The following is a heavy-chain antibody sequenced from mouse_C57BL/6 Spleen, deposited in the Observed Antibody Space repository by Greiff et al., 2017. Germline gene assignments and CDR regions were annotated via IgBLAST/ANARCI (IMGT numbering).Heavy chain of an antibody. Sequence: VQLQQPGAELVKPGASVKLSCKASGYTFTSYWMHWVKQRPGQGLEWIGMIHPNSGSTNYNEKFKSKATLTVDKSSSTAYMQLSSLTSEDSAVYYCARCELGPSYWYFDVWGTGTTVTVSS. CDR2: IHPNSGST. CDR3: ARCELGPSYWYFDV. J-gene: IGHJ1*03. V-gene: IGHV1-64*01. CDR1: GYTFTSYW. D-gene: IGHD4-1*01.